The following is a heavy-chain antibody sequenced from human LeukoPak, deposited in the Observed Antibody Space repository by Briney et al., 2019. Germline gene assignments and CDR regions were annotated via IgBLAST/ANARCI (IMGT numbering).Heavy chain of an antibody. CDR2: IIPIFGTA. CDR3: ARGGRIAAAVNH. CDR1: GGTFSSYA. V-gene: IGHV1-69*13. J-gene: IGHJ5*02. D-gene: IGHD6-13*01. Sequence: SVKVSCKASGGTFSSYAISWARQAPGQGLEWMGGIIPIFGTASYAQKFQGRVTITADESTSTAYMELSSLRSEDTAVYYCARGGRIAAAVNHWGQGTLVTVSS.